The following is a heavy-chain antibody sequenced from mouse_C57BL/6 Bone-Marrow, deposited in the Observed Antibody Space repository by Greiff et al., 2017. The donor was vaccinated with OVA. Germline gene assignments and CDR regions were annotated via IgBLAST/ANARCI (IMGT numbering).Heavy chain of an antibody. CDR3: ARLCSRLPFDY. Sequence: VQLQQSGPELVKPGASVKISCKASGYAFSSSWMNWVKQRPGKGLEWIGRIYPGGGDTNYNGKFTGKATLTADKSSSTSYMQLSSLTSEASAVYFCARLCSRLPFDYWGQGTTLTVAS. D-gene: IGHD1-1*01. V-gene: IGHV1-82*01. CDR2: IYPGGGDT. J-gene: IGHJ2*01. CDR1: GYAFSSSW.